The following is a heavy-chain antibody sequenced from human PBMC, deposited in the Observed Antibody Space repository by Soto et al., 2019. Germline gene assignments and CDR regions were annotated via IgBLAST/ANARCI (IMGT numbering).Heavy chain of an antibody. CDR3: ARDPSGGRRWFDP. V-gene: IGHV3-21*01. Sequence: GGSLRLSCAASGFTFSSYSMNWVRQAPGKGLEWVSSISSSSSYIHYADSVKGRLTISRDNAKNSLYLQMNSLRAEDTAVYYCARDPSGGRRWFDPWGQGTLVTVSS. CDR2: ISSSSSYI. CDR1: GFTFSSYS. J-gene: IGHJ5*02.